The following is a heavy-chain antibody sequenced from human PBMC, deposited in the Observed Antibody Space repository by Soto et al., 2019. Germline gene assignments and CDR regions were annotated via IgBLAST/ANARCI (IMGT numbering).Heavy chain of an antibody. CDR3: ARGIRKNYDILTGYYRRGTEEGFDY. CDR1: GGSFSGYY. Sequence: SETLSLTCAVYGGSFSGYYWSWIRQPPGKWLEWIGEINHSGSTNYNPSLKSRVTISVDTSKNQFSLKLSSVTAADTAVYYCARGIRKNYDILTGYYRRGTEEGFDYWGQGTLVTVSS. CDR2: INHSGST. D-gene: IGHD3-9*01. J-gene: IGHJ4*02. V-gene: IGHV4-34*01.